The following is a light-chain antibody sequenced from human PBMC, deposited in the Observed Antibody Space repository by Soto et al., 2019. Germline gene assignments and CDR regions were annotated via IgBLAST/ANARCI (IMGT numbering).Light chain of an antibody. CDR2: WAS. V-gene: IGKV4-1*01. Sequence: DIVMTQSPDSLAVSLGERATINCKSSQSVLYSSNNKNYLAWYQQKPGQPPKLLIYWASTRESGVPDRICSSGSGPDFTLTIGSLQAEDVAVYYCHQYYGSLRTFGQGTKVEIK. J-gene: IGKJ1*01. CDR3: HQYYGSLRT. CDR1: QSVLYSSNNKNY.